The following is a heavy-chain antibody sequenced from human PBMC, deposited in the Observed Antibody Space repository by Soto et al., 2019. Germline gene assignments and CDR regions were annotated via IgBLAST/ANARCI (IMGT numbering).Heavy chain of an antibody. CDR3: ARHGVPTPTLVVVAANLDY. D-gene: IGHD2-15*01. CDR2: INPSGGST. V-gene: IGHV1-46*03. Sequence: ASVKVSCKASGYTFTSYYMHWVRQAPGQGLEWMGIINPSGGSTSYAQKFQGRVTMTRDTSTSTVYMELSSLRSEDTAVYYCARHGVPTPTLVVVAANLDYWGQGTLVTVSS. J-gene: IGHJ4*02. CDR1: GYTFTSYY.